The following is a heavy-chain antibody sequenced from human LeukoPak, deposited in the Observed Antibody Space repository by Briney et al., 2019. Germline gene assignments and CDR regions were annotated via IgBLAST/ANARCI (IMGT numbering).Heavy chain of an antibody. V-gene: IGHV1-18*01. J-gene: IGHJ6*02. Sequence: AVKVSCKASGYTFTSYGISWVRQAPGQGLEWMGWISAYNGNTNYAQKRQGRDTMTTDTSTSTAYMELRSLRSDDTAVYYCARDGYCSSTSCYEAGGYYYYGMDVWGQGTTVTVSS. CDR2: ISAYNGNT. CDR1: GYTFTSYG. CDR3: ARDGYCSSTSCYEAGGYYYYGMDV. D-gene: IGHD2-2*03.